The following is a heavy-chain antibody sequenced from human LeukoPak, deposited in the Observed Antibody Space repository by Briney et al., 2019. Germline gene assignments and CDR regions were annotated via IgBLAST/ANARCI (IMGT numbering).Heavy chain of an antibody. J-gene: IGHJ4*02. Sequence: GGSLRLSCAASGFTFSSYWKSWVRQAPGKGLEWVANIKQDGSEKYYVDSVKGRFTISRDNAKNSLYLQMNSLRAEDTAVYYCARGSGGSFGGFDYWGQGTLVTVSS. V-gene: IGHV3-7*01. D-gene: IGHD2-15*01. CDR1: GFTFSSYW. CDR2: IKQDGSEK. CDR3: ARGSGGSFGGFDY.